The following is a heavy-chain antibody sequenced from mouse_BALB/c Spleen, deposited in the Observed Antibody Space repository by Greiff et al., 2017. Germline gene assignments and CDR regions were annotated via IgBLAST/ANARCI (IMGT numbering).Heavy chain of an antibody. CDR3: AREEAWFAY. J-gene: IGHJ3*01. CDR1: GFTFSSYG. CDR2: INSNGGST. Sequence: EVKLMESGGGLVQPGGSLKLSCAASGFTFSSYGMSWVRQTPDKRLELVATINSNGGSTYYPDSVKGRFTISRDNAKNTLYLQMSSLKSEDTAMYYCAREEAWFAYWGQGTLVTVSA. V-gene: IGHV5-6-3*01.